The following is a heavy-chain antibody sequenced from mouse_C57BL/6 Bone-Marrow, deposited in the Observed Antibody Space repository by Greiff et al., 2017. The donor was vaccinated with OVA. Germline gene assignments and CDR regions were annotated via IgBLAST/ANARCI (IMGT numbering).Heavy chain of an antibody. Sequence: DVQLVESGPVLVKPGASVKMSCKASGYTFTDYYMNWVKQSHGKSLEWIGVINPNNGGTSYNQKFKGKATLTVDKSSSTAYMELNSLTSEDTAVYYCARGDYYGSSYWCFDGWGTGTTVTVSS. V-gene: IGHV1-19*01. CDR2: INPNNGGT. CDR1: GYTFTDYY. CDR3: ARGDYYGSSYWCFDG. D-gene: IGHD1-1*01. J-gene: IGHJ1*03.